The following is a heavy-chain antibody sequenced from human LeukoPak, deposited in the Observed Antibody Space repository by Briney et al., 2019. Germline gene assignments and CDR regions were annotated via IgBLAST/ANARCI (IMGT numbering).Heavy chain of an antibody. Sequence: PGGSLRLSCAASGFTFSSYWMSWVRQAPGKGLEWVANIKQDGSEKYYVDSVKGRFTISRDNARNSLYLQMNSLRAEDTAVYYCARYGIVVVPARGDYFDYWGQGTLVTVSS. CDR2: IKQDGSEK. CDR3: ARYGIVVVPARGDYFDY. V-gene: IGHV3-7*01. J-gene: IGHJ4*02. D-gene: IGHD2-2*01. CDR1: GFTFSSYW.